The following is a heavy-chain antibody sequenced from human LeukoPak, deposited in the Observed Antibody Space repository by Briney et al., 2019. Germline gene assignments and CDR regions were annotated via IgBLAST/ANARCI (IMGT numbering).Heavy chain of an antibody. V-gene: IGHV3-48*01. J-gene: IGHJ6*02. CDR1: GVTFSSYS. CDR3: ARDIYCGGDCYNGMDV. Sequence: PGGSLRLSCAASGVTFSSYSMNWVRQAPGKGLGWVSYISSSSSTIYYAASVKGRFTISRDNAKNSLYLQMNSLRAEDTAVYYCARDIYCGGDCYNGMDVWGQGTTVTVSS. CDR2: ISSSSSTI. D-gene: IGHD2-21*02.